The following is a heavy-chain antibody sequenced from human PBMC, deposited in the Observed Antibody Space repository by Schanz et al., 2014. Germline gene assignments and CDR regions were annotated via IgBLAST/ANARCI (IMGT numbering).Heavy chain of an antibody. V-gene: IGHV1-69*08. J-gene: IGHJ4*02. Sequence: QVQLVQSGAEVKKPGSSVKVSCKASGGTFRSSTVSWVRQAPGQGLEWMGRITPTLGKVDYAQKFQGRVTITADISTSTAYMELISLTSEDTAVYYCARDPQYYYGSGRGYWGQGTLVTVST. CDR1: GGTFRSST. CDR3: ARDPQYYYGSGRGY. CDR2: ITPTLGKV. D-gene: IGHD3-10*01.